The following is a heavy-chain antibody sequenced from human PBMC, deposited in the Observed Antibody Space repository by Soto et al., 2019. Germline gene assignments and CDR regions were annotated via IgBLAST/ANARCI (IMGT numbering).Heavy chain of an antibody. D-gene: IGHD5-12*01. Sequence: LSCAASGFTFSSSWMTWVHQAPGKGLAWVANIKEDGSEKYYVDSVKGRFTISRDNTNESLYLQMNSLRAEDTAVYYCARDPAPVGYRGLDVWGQGTTVTVSS. J-gene: IGHJ6*02. CDR2: IKEDGSEK. CDR3: ARDPAPVGYRGLDV. CDR1: GFTFSSSW. V-gene: IGHV3-7*01.